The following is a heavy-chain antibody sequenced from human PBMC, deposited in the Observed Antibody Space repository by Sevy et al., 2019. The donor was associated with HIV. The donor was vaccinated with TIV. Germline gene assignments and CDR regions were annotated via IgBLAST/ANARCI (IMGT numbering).Heavy chain of an antibody. V-gene: IGHV3-48*02. CDR2: ISSSSSTI. D-gene: IGHD3-3*01. J-gene: IGHJ6*03. Sequence: GGSLRLSCAASGFTFSSYSMNWVRQAPGKGLEWVSYISSSSSTIYYADSVKGGFTISRDNAKNSLYLQMNSLRDEETAVYYCARVDFWSGYYTGDSYYMDVWGKGTTVTVSS. CDR3: ARVDFWSGYYTGDSYYMDV. CDR1: GFTFSSYS.